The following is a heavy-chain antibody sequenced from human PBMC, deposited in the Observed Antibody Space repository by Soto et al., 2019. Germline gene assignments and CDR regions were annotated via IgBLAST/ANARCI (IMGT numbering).Heavy chain of an antibody. CDR1: GFTFSSYA. D-gene: IGHD5-18*01. J-gene: IGHJ4*02. Sequence: QVQLVESGGGVVQPGRSLRLSCAASGFTFSSYAMHWVRQAPGKGLEWVAVISYDGSNKYYADSVKGRFTISRDNSKNTLYLQMNNLRAEDTAVYYCARDPEAMADFDYWGQGTLVTVSS. CDR2: ISYDGSNK. CDR3: ARDPEAMADFDY. V-gene: IGHV3-30-3*01.